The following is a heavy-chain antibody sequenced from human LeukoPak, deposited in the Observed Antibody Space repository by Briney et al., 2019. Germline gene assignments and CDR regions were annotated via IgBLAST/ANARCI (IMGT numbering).Heavy chain of an antibody. CDR3: ARGESIAAANWFDP. Sequence: SETLSLTCAVYGGSFSGYYWSWIRQPPGKGLEWIREINHSGSTNYNPSLKSRVTISVDTSKNQFSLKLSSVTAADTAVYYCARGESIAAANWFDPWGQGTLVTVSS. CDR2: INHSGST. D-gene: IGHD6-13*01. J-gene: IGHJ5*02. V-gene: IGHV4-34*01. CDR1: GGSFSGYY.